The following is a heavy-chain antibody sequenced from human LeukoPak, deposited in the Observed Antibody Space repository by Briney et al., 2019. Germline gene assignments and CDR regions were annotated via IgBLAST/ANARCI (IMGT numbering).Heavy chain of an antibody. J-gene: IGHJ4*02. CDR2: VTGGGGST. CDR1: GFTFSNYA. V-gene: IGHV3-23*01. Sequence: PGGSLRLSCAASGFTFSNYAMSWVRQVPGKGLEWVAAVTGGGGSTFHADSVKGRFTISRDNSENTVYLQMNSLRAEDTAVYYCARSYYDFWSGYYTLGYWGQGTLVTVSS. CDR3: ARSYYDFWSGYYTLGY. D-gene: IGHD3-3*01.